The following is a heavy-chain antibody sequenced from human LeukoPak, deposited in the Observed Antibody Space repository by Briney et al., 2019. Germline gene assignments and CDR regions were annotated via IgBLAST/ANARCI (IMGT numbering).Heavy chain of an antibody. CDR1: GGSISSSSYY. D-gene: IGHD3-16*01. CDR2: IYYSGST. J-gene: IGHJ4*02. V-gene: IGHV4-39*01. Sequence: SETLSLTCTVSGGSISSSSYYWGWSRQPPGKGLEWIGSIYYSGSTYYNPSPKSRVTISVDTSKNQFSLKLSSVTAADTAVYYCATCLGDSRSFDYWGQGTLVTVSS. CDR3: ATCLGDSRSFDY.